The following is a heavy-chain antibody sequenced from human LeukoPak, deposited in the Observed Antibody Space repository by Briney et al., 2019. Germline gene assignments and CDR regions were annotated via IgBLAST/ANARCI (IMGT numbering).Heavy chain of an antibody. CDR2: IGGSGVKT. J-gene: IGHJ5*02. CDR3: AKGMSGSSPYNWFDP. CDR1: GLTFSNYA. D-gene: IGHD1-26*01. V-gene: IGHV3-23*01. Sequence: AGGSLRLSCAASGLTFSNYAMSWVRQAPGKGLEWVSLIGGSGVKTFYADSVKGRFTISRDNSKNTLYLQMNSLRVEDTAVYYCAKGMSGSSPYNWFDPWGQGTLVTVSS.